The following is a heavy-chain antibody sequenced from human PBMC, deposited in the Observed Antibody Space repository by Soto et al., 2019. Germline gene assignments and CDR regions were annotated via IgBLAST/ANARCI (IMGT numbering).Heavy chain of an antibody. CDR3: ARGTREYNWFDP. CDR2: IIPILGIA. J-gene: IGHJ5*02. Sequence: SVKVSCKASGGTFSSYTISWVRQAPGQGLEWMGRIIPILGIANYAQKFQGRVTITADKSTSTAYMELSSLRSEDTAVYYCARGTREYNWFDPWGQGTLVTVSS. V-gene: IGHV1-69*02. CDR1: GGTFSSYT. D-gene: IGHD1-1*01.